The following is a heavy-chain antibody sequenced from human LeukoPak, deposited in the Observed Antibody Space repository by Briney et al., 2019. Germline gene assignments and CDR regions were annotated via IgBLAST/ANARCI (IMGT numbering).Heavy chain of an antibody. V-gene: IGHV4-59*01. CDR1: GGSISNYY. J-gene: IGHJ5*02. D-gene: IGHD3-3*01. CDR3: ARSPITIFGVVTGFDP. Sequence: SETLSLTCTVSGGSISNYYWSWIRQPPGKGLEWIGYIHSSGSTNYNPSLKSRVTISVDTSKNQFSLKLSSVTAADTAVYYCARSPITIFGVVTGFDPWGQGTLVTVSS. CDR2: IHSSGST.